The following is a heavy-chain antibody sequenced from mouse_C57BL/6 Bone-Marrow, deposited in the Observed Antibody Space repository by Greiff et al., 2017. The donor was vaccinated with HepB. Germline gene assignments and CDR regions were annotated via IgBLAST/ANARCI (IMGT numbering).Heavy chain of an antibody. V-gene: IGHV1-50*01. J-gene: IGHJ2*01. CDR1: GYTFTSYW. D-gene: IGHD1-1*01. Sequence: QVQLQQPGAELVKPGASVKLSCKASGYTFTSYWMQWVKQRPGQGLEWIGEIDPSDSYTNYNQKFKGKATLTVDTSSSTAYMQLSSLTSGDSAVYYCARTYDYGSSLDYWGQGTTLTVSS. CDR2: IDPSDSYT. CDR3: ARTYDYGSSLDY.